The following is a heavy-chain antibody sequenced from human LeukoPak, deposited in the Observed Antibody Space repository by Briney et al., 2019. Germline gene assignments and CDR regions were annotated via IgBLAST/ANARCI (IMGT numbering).Heavy chain of an antibody. CDR2: IYYSGST. CDR3: ASREFDSSGYYGY. CDR1: GGSISSSSYY. J-gene: IGHJ4*02. Sequence: SETLSLTCTVSGGSISSSSYYWGWIRQPPGKGLEWIGSIYYSGSTYYNPSLKSRVTISVDTSKNQFSLKLSSVTAAGTAVYYCASREFDSSGYYGYWGQGTLVTVSS. D-gene: IGHD3-22*01. V-gene: IGHV4-39*01.